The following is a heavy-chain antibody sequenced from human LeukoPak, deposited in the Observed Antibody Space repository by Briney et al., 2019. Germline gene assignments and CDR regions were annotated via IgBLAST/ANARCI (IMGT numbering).Heavy chain of an antibody. CDR1: GYSISSGYY. J-gene: IGHJ5*02. V-gene: IGHV4-38-2*01. CDR2: IYHSGST. CDR3: ARRGSLSFNWFDP. D-gene: IGHD3-16*01. Sequence: SETLSLNCAVSGYSISSGYYWGWIRQPPGKGLEWIASIYHSGSTYYNPSLKSRVTISVDTSKNQFSLKLSSVTATDTAVYYCARRGSLSFNWFDPRGQGTLVTVSS.